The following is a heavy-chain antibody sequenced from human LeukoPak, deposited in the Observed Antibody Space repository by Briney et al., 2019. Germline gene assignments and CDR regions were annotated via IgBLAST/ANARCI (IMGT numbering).Heavy chain of an antibody. CDR3: AKVFGAGVLGYFDY. CDR2: ISYDGSDK. Sequence: PGRSLRPSCAASGFSFRSYGMHWVRQAPGKGLEWVAVISYDGSDKYYADSMKGRFTISRDNSKSTLYLQMNSLRIEDTAVYYCAKVFGAGVLGYFDYWGQGTLVTGSS. V-gene: IGHV3-30*18. D-gene: IGHD3-10*01. CDR1: GFSFRSYG. J-gene: IGHJ4*02.